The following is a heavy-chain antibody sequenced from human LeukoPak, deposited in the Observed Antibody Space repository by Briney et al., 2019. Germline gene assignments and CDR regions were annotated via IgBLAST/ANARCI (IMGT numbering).Heavy chain of an antibody. V-gene: IGHV3-74*01. CDR2: INPDGSGT. Sequence: GGSLRLSCAASGFTFSGYWMHWVRQASGKGLLWVSRINPDGSGTNYADSVKRRFTISRDNAKNTLYLQMNSLRAEDTAVYYCAKHVGYPVPHDAFDIWGQGTMVTVSS. D-gene: IGHD5-18*01. J-gene: IGHJ3*02. CDR1: GFTFSGYW. CDR3: AKHVGYPVPHDAFDI.